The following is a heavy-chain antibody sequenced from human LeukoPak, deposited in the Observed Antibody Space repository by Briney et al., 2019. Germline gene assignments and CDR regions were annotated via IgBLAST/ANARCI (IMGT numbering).Heavy chain of an antibody. CDR3: ARDCRWAARPDYYYYYGMDV. Sequence: PSETLSLTCTVSGGSISSGGYSWSWIRQHPGKGLEWIGYIYYSGSTYYNPSLKSRVTISVDMSKNQFSLKLSSVTAADTAVYYCARDCRWAARPDYYYYYGMDVWGQGTTVTVSS. J-gene: IGHJ6*02. CDR1: GGSISSGGYS. V-gene: IGHV4-31*03. D-gene: IGHD6-6*01. CDR2: IYYSGST.